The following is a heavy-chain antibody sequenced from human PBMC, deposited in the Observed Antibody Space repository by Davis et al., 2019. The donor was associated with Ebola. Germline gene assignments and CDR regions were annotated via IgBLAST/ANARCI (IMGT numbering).Heavy chain of an antibody. J-gene: IGHJ4*02. V-gene: IGHV3-73*01. Sequence: GESLKISCAASGFTFSGSGMHWVRQASGKGLEWVGRIRSKANSYATAYAASVKGRFTISRDDSKNTAYLQMNSLKTEDTAVYYCSAAGTRGYDYWGQGTLVTVSS. CDR1: GFTFSGSG. D-gene: IGHD6-13*01. CDR3: SAAGTRGYDY. CDR2: IRSKANSYAT.